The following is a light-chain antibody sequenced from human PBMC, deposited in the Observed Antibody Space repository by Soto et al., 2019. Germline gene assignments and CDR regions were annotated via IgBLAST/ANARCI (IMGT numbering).Light chain of an antibody. J-gene: IGLJ2*01. CDR1: RSNIGNRH. V-gene: IGLV1-47*01. CDR3: AAWDDSLSSVV. CDR2: RND. Sequence: QSVLTQPPSASGTPGQMVTLSCSGSRSNIGNRHVFWYQQLPGTAPKLLIYRNDQRTSGVPDRFSGSKSGTSASRAISGLRSEDEADYYCAAWDDSLSSVVFGGETKLPVL.